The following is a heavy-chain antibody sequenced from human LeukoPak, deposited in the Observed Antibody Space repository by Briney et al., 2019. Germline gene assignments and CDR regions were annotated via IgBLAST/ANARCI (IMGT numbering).Heavy chain of an antibody. CDR1: GFTFSSYA. V-gene: IGHV3-30-3*02. Sequence: GGSLRLSCAASGFTFSSYAMHWVRQAPGKGLEWVAVISYDGSNKYYADSVKGRFTISRDNSKNTLYLQMNSLRAEDTAVYYCAKLRDYSSSFDYWGQGTLVTVSS. J-gene: IGHJ4*02. D-gene: IGHD6-6*01. CDR3: AKLRDYSSSFDY. CDR2: ISYDGSNK.